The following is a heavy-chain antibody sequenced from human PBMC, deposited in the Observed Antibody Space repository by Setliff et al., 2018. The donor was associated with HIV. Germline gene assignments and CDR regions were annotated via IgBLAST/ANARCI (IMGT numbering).Heavy chain of an antibody. Sequence: SVKVSCKASGGTFSSYAISWVRQAPGQGLEWMGGIIPIFGTANYAQKFQGRVTITADESTSTAYMELSSLRSEDTAVYYCARDSLRLPKYTTSWEYFDSWGQGTLVTV. J-gene: IGHJ4*02. CDR2: IIPIFGTA. D-gene: IGHD6-6*01. CDR3: ARDSLRLPKYTTSWEYFDS. CDR1: GGTFSSYA. V-gene: IGHV1-69*13.